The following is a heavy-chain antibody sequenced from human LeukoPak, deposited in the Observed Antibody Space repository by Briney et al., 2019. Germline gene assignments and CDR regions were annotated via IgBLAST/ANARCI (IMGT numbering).Heavy chain of an antibody. J-gene: IGHJ6*03. CDR2: MNPNSGNT. D-gene: IGHD1-1*01. V-gene: IGHV1-8*01. Sequence: ASVKVSCKASGYTFTSYDINWVRQATGQGLEWMGWMNPNSGNTGYAQKFQGRVTMTRNTSISTAYMELSSLRSEDTAVYYCARVYKEFWYYYYYMDVWGKGTTVTISS. CDR3: ARVYKEFWYYYYYMDV. CDR1: GYTFTSYD.